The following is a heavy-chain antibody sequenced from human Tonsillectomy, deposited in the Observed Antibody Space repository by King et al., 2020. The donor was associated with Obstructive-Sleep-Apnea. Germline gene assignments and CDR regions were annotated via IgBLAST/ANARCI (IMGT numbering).Heavy chain of an antibody. Sequence: VQLVESGGGLVQPGRSLRLSCAASGFTFDDYAMHWVRQAPGKGLEWGSGISWNSGSIGYADSVKGRFTISRDNAKNSLYLQMNSLRAEDTALYYCAKDRNDLYYYGMDVWGQGTTVTVSS. V-gene: IGHV3-9*01. D-gene: IGHD1-1*01. CDR3: AKDRNDLYYYGMDV. CDR1: GFTFDDYA. J-gene: IGHJ6*02. CDR2: ISWNSGSI.